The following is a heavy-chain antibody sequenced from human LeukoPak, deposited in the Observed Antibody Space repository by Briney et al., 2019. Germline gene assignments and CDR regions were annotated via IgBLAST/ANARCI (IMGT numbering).Heavy chain of an antibody. J-gene: IGHJ6*03. CDR1: GYTFTGYY. CDR3: ARSYGSGSYYGHYYYMDV. V-gene: IGHV1-2*02. CDR2: INPNSGGT. Sequence: GASVKVSCKASGYTFTGYYMHWVRQAPGQGLEWMGWINPNSGGTNYAQKFQGRVTMTRDTSISTAYMELSRLRSDDTAVYYCARSYGSGSYYGHYYYMDVWGKGTTVTISS. D-gene: IGHD3-10*01.